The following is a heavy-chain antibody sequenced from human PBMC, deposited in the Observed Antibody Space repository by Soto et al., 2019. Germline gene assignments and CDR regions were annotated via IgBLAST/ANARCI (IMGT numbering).Heavy chain of an antibody. Sequence: QVQLVQSGAEVKKPGASVKVSCKASGYTFTSYAMHWVRQAPGQRLKWMGWINAGNGNTKYSQKFQGRVTITRDTSASTAYMELSSLRSEDTAVYYCARATGTSPFDYWGQGTLVTVSS. CDR1: GYTFTSYA. CDR3: ARATGTSPFDY. J-gene: IGHJ4*02. CDR2: INAGNGNT. V-gene: IGHV1-3*01. D-gene: IGHD1-1*01.